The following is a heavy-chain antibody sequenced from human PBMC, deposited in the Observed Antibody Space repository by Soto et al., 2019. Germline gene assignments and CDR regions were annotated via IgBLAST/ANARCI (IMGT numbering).Heavy chain of an antibody. D-gene: IGHD1-26*01. CDR2: INGDTGKA. V-gene: IGHV1-3*01. CDR3: ARDAGGLNSGSYGWFDP. CDR1: GYNFSTYS. Sequence: QVHLVQSGAEVRKPGASVKVSCKASGYNFSTYSMYWVRQAPGQRLEWMGWINGDTGKARYSQKYQGRLTITRDTSASTDYMELSSLRSDDTALFYCARDAGGLNSGSYGWFDPWGQGTLVTVAS. J-gene: IGHJ5*02.